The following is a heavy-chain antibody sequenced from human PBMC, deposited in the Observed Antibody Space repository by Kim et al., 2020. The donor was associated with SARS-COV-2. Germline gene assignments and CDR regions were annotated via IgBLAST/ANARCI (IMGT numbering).Heavy chain of an antibody. V-gene: IGHV3-11*06. D-gene: IGHD6-13*01. CDR2: ISSSSSYT. CDR1: GFTFSDYY. Sequence: GGSLRLSCAASGFTFSDYYLTWIRQAPGKGLEWVSYISSSSSYTNYADSVKGRFTISRDNTKNSLYLQMNSLRAEDTAVYYCARSNQQLADYWGQGTLVTVSS. J-gene: IGHJ4*02. CDR3: ARSNQQLADY.